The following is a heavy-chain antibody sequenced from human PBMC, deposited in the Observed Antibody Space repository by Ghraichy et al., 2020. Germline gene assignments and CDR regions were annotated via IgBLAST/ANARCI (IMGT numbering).Heavy chain of an antibody. CDR1: RFIFSTYN. CDR2: ITSTSNSI. V-gene: IGHV3-21*01. D-gene: IGHD1-26*01. Sequence: GGSLRLSCAASRFIFSTYNMNWVRQAPGKGLEWVSSITSTSNSIYYADSVKGRFTMSRDNAKNSLYLQMSSLRAEDTAIYYCVRPYSGSYSFDSWGQGTLVTVSS. CDR3: VRPYSGSYSFDS. J-gene: IGHJ4*02.